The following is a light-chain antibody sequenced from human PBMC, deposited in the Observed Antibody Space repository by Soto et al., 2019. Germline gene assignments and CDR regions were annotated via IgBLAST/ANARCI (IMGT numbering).Light chain of an antibody. Sequence: DIQMTQSPSSLSASVGDRVTINCRASQSISSYLNWYQQKPGKAPKLLIYAASSLQSGVPSRFSGSGSGTDFTLTISSLQPEDFATYYCQHSYSTPRTFGQGTKV. CDR2: AAS. J-gene: IGKJ1*01. V-gene: IGKV1-39*01. CDR1: QSISSY. CDR3: QHSYSTPRT.